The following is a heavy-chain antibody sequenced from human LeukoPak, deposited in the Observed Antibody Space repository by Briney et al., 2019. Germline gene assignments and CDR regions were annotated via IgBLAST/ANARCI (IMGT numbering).Heavy chain of an antibody. CDR3: GRRQGSTMICGVVSDYYYYMDV. V-gene: IGHV4-34*01. Sequence: PSETLSLTCAVYGGSFSGYYWSWIRQPPGKGLEWIGEINHSGSTNYNPSLKSRVTISVDTSKNQFSLKLSSVTAADTAVYYCGRRQGSTMICGVVSDYYYYMDVWGKGTTVTVSS. J-gene: IGHJ6*03. D-gene: IGHD3/OR15-3a*01. CDR2: INHSGST. CDR1: GGSFSGYY.